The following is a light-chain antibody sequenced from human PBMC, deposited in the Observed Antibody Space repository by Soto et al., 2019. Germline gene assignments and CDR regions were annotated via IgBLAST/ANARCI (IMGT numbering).Light chain of an antibody. CDR1: QSVSSY. J-gene: IGKJ1*01. CDR3: HQRSNWPPT. CDR2: DAS. V-gene: IGKV3-11*01. Sequence: EIVLTQSPATLSLSPGERATLSCRASQSVSSYLAWYQQNPGQAPRLLIYDASNRATGIPARFSGSGSGTDFTLTISSLQPEDFAVYYCHQRSNWPPTFGQGTKVDI.